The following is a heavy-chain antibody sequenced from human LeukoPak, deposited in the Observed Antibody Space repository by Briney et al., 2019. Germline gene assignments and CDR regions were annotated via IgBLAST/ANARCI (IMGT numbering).Heavy chain of an antibody. V-gene: IGHV4-4*07. J-gene: IGHJ4*02. CDR1: GGSISNYY. Sequence: SETLSLTCTVSGGSISNYYWSWIRQPAGKRLEWLGRIYRSGSTNYNPSLESRVTVSVDTSKNQFSLKLSSVTAADTAVYYCAREHMVRGVINRWGQGALVTVSS. CDR2: IYRSGST. CDR3: AREHMVRGVINR. D-gene: IGHD3-10*01.